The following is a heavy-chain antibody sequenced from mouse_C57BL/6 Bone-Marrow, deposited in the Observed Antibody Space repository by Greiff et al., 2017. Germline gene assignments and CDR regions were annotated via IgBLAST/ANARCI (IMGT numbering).Heavy chain of an antibody. J-gene: IGHJ3*01. CDR3: TREYFSWFAY. Sequence: EVKLMESGEGLVKPGGSLKLSCAASGFTFSSYAMSWVRQTPEKRLEWVAYISSGGDYIYYADTVKGRFTISRDIARNTLYLQMSSLKSEDTAMYYCTREYFSWFAYWGQGTLVTVSA. V-gene: IGHV5-9-1*02. D-gene: IGHD5-1*01. CDR1: GFTFSSYA. CDR2: ISSGGDYI.